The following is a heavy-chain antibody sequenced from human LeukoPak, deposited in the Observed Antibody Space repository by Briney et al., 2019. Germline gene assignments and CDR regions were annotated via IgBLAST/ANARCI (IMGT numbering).Heavy chain of an antibody. CDR1: GFTFSSYA. Sequence: PGGSLRLSCAAAGFTFSSYAMSWVRHAPGKGLECVSTISDNGGSTYYADSVKGRFTISRDNSKNTVYLQMNSLRAEDAAVYYCARQSGWRSYFDHWGQGTLVTVSS. J-gene: IGHJ4*02. D-gene: IGHD6-19*01. CDR3: ARQSGWRSYFDH. CDR2: ISDNGGST. V-gene: IGHV3-23*01.